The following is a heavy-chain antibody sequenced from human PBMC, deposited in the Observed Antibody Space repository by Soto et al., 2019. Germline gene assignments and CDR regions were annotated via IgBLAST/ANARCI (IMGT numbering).Heavy chain of an antibody. CDR3: ARRQRLYNWFDP. CDR2: INHSGST. J-gene: IGHJ5*02. Sequence: SETLSLTCAVYGGSFSGYYWTWIRQPPGKGLEWIGEINHSGSTNYNPSLKSRVTISVDTSKNQFSLKLSSVTAADTAVYYCARRQRLYNWFDPWGQGTLVTVS. V-gene: IGHV4-34*01. CDR1: GGSFSGYY.